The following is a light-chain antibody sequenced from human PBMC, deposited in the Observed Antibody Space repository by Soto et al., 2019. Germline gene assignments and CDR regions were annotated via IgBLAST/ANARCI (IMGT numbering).Light chain of an antibody. V-gene: IGLV1-44*01. CDR1: RSNIGANT. Sequence: QSVLTQPPSVSGTLGQRVTISCSGTRSNIGANTVNWYQHLPGTAPKLLIYVDDERPSGVPDRFSGSKSGTSASLAISGLQSEDEADFYCAAWDDSLNGFVFGTGTKVTVL. J-gene: IGLJ1*01. CDR3: AAWDDSLNGFV. CDR2: VDD.